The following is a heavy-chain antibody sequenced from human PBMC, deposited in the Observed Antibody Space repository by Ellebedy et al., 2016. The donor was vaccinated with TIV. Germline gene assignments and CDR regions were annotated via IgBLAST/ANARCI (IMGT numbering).Heavy chain of an antibody. CDR1: GFTFSNYY. Sequence: GGSLRLSXAASGFTFSNYYMHWVRQAPGKGLVWVSRINSDGSTTTYADFVKGRFTISRDNAKNTLYLQMISLRAEDTAVYYCAWYGSGSPFWGQGTLVTVSS. D-gene: IGHD3-10*01. J-gene: IGHJ4*02. V-gene: IGHV3-74*01. CDR3: AWYGSGSPF. CDR2: INSDGSTT.